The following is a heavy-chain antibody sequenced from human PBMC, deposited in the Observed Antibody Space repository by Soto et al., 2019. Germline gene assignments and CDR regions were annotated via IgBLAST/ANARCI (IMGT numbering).Heavy chain of an antibody. CDR1: GFTVYSYS. V-gene: IGHV3-48*01. CDR2: ISRASGGAI. Sequence: WGSTRLSCAASGFTVYSYSMDWVRQAPGEGLEWVSYISRASGGAIYYADSVKGRFTISRDNAKNSVYLQMNSLRAEDTAVYYCARDDKWAFDYWGQGTPVTVSS. CDR3: ARDDKWAFDY. D-gene: IGHD1-26*01. J-gene: IGHJ4*02.